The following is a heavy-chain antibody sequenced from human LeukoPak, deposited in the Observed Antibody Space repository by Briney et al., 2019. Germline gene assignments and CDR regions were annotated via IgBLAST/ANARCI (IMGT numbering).Heavy chain of an antibody. V-gene: IGHV1-2*02. Sequence: ASVKVSCKAFGYTFTDYYLHWVRQAPGQGFEWMGWIYPNSGDTNYAQKFQGRVTMTRDTSISTAHMEMSRLRSDDTAVYYCARANFLYCSSTTCLFDYWGQGTLVTVSS. CDR2: IYPNSGDT. J-gene: IGHJ4*02. CDR3: ARANFLYCSSTTCLFDY. D-gene: IGHD2-2*01. CDR1: GYTFTDYY.